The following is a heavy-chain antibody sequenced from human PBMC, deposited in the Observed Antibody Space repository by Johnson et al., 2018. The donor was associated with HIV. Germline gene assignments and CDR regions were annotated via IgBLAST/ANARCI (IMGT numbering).Heavy chain of an antibody. J-gene: IGHJ3*02. CDR2: ISYDGSNK. Sequence: QVQLVESGGGVVQPGRSMRLSCAASGFTFSSYDLHWVRQAPGKGLEWVAVISYDGSNKYYADSVKGRFTISRDNSKNTLYLQMNSLRSEDTAVYYCARGGSGVRITMIVVVPNDAFDIWGQWTMVTVSS. V-gene: IGHV3-30*03. CDR3: ARGGSGVRITMIVVVPNDAFDI. D-gene: IGHD3-22*01. CDR1: GFTFSSYD.